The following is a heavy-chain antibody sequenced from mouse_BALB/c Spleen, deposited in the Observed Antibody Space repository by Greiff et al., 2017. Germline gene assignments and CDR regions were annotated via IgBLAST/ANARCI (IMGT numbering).Heavy chain of an antibody. CDR3: ASSEGAMDY. V-gene: IGHV14-3*02. CDR2: IDPANGNT. Sequence: VQLKESGAELVKPGASVKLSCTASGFNIKDTYMHWVKQRPEQGLEWIGRIDPANGNTKYDPKFQGKATITADTSSNTAYLQLSSLTSEDTAVYYCASSEGAMDYWGQGTSVTVSS. CDR1: GFNIKDTY. J-gene: IGHJ4*01.